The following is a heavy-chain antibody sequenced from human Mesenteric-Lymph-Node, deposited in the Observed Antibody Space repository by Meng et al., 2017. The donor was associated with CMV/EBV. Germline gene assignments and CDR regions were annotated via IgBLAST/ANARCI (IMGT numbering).Heavy chain of an antibody. CDR1: GDSVINGSYS. CDR2: IYYSGGT. Sequence: GSGDSVINGSYSWSWIRQPPGKGLEWIGYIYYSGGTNYNPSLKSRVTISVDTSKNQFSLKLSSVTAADTAMYYCAARRSGSYAFDYWGQGTLVTVSS. V-gene: IGHV4-61*01. J-gene: IGHJ4*02. D-gene: IGHD3-10*01. CDR3: AARRSGSYAFDY.